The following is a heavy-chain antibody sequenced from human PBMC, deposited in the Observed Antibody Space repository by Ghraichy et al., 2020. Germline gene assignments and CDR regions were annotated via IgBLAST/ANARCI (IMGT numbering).Heavy chain of an antibody. J-gene: IGHJ4*02. V-gene: IGHV3-73*01. CDR3: TRPVALTYYYDSSPGGN. Sequence: GGSLRLSCAASGFTFSGSAMHWVRQASGKGLEWVGRIRSKANSYATAYAASVKGRFTISRDDSKNTAYLQMNSLKTEDTAVYYCTRPVALTYYYDSSPGGNWGQGTLVTVSS. CDR2: IRSKANSYAT. CDR1: GFTFSGSA. D-gene: IGHD3-22*01.